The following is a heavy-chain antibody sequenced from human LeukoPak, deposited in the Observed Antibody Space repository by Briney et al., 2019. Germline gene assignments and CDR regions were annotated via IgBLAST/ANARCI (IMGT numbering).Heavy chain of an antibody. CDR1: GFTFSRYW. CDR2: IKQDGNEK. Sequence: PGGSLRLSCAASGFTFSRYWMSWVRQAPGKGLEWVANIKQDGNEKYYVDSVKGRFTISRDNAKNSLYLQMNSLRAEDTAVYCCARAWVGLAVPSSSLDPWGQGTLVTVAS. V-gene: IGHV3-7*01. D-gene: IGHD2-2*01. J-gene: IGHJ5*02. CDR3: ARAWVGLAVPSSSLDP.